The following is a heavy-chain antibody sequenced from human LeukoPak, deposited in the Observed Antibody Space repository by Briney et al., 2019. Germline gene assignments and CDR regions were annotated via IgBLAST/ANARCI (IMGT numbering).Heavy chain of an antibody. CDR2: INPDSGGT. D-gene: IGHD3-10*01. CDR1: GYSFTSNY. J-gene: IGHJ5*02. CDR3: AKDHGYVGSNWFDP. V-gene: IGHV1-2*06. Sequence: ASVKVSCKASGYSFTSNYIHWVRQAPGQGLEWMGLINPDSGGTNYAQKFQGRVTMTRDTSISTAYMELSRLRSDDTAMYYCAKDHGYVGSNWFDPWGQGTLVTVSS.